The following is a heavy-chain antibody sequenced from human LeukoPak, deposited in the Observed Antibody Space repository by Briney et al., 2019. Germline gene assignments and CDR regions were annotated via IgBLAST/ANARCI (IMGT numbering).Heavy chain of an antibody. V-gene: IGHV1-2*02. J-gene: IGHJ4*02. Sequence: GASVKVSCKASGYTFTHYYMHWVRQAPGQGLDCMGWINPNSGGTNYAQNVQGRVTMTRDTSISTAYMELRRLRSDDAAVYYCASVAHSRGLLWFGEFTFFYWGQGTLVTVSS. CDR2: INPNSGGT. CDR3: ASVAHSRGLLWFGEFTFFY. CDR1: GYTFTHYY. D-gene: IGHD3-10*01.